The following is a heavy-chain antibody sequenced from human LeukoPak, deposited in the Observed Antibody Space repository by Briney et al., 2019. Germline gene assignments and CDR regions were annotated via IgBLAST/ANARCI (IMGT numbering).Heavy chain of an antibody. CDR2: IYSDGST. CDR3: AKFYCGGGSCYGMDI. J-gene: IGHJ6*02. Sequence: PGGSLRLSCAASGFTVSPSYMSWVRQAPGKGLECVSVIYSDGSTSYADSVKGRFTVSRDKSRNTLYLQMNSLKAEDTAVYYCAKFYCGGGSCYGMDIWGQGTTVTVSS. D-gene: IGHD2-21*01. V-gene: IGHV3-53*01. CDR1: GFTVSPSY.